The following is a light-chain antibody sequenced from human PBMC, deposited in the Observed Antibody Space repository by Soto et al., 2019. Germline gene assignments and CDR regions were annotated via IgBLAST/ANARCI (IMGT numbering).Light chain of an antibody. J-gene: IGLJ2*01. CDR2: RNN. Sequence: QSALTQSPSASGTPGQRVTISCSGSSSNIGSNYVYWYQQLPGTAPKLLIYRNNQRPSGVPDRFSGSKSGTSASLAISGLRSEDEADYYCAAWDDSLSGLVVFGGGTQLTVL. V-gene: IGLV1-47*01. CDR3: AAWDDSLSGLVV. CDR1: SSNIGSNY.